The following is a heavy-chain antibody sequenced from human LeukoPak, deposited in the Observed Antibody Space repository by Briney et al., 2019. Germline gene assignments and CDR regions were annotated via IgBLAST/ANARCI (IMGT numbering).Heavy chain of an antibody. CDR3: AGQYYDILTGYQYYFDY. CDR1: GGSISSTRYC. CDR2: IYYSGST. D-gene: IGHD3-9*01. Sequence: PSETLSLTCTVSGGSISSTRYCWGWIRQPPGKGLEWIGSIYYSGSTYYNPSLRSRVTISVDSSKNQFSLKLSSVTAADTAVYYCAGQYYDILTGYQYYFDYWGQGTLVTVSS. J-gene: IGHJ4*02. V-gene: IGHV4-39*01.